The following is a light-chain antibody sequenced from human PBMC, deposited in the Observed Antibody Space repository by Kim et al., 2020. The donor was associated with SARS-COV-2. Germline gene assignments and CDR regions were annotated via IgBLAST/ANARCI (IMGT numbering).Light chain of an antibody. J-gene: IGLJ2*01. CDR3: ATWDSSLSAGV. CDR1: RSNIGNNY. V-gene: IGLV1-51*01. Sequence: SVLTQPPSVSAAPGQKVTISCSGSRSNIGNNYVSWYQQFPGKAPKLLIYDNNKRPSGIPDRFSSSKSGTSATLGITGLQTGDEADYYCATWDSSLSAGVFGGGTQLTVL. CDR2: DNN.